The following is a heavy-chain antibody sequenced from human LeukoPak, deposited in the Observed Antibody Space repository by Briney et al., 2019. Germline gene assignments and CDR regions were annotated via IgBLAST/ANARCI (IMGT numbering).Heavy chain of an antibody. V-gene: IGHV3-23*01. J-gene: IGHJ4*02. CDR3: AKDRTYFDWLSYYYFDY. CDR1: GFTFSSYA. Sequence: PGGSLRLSCAASGFTFSSYAMSWVRQAPGKGLEWVSAISGSGGSTYYADSVKGRFTISRDNSKNTLYLQMNSLRAEDTAVYYCAKDRTYFDWLSYYYFDYWGQGTLVTVSS. CDR2: ISGSGGST. D-gene: IGHD3-9*01.